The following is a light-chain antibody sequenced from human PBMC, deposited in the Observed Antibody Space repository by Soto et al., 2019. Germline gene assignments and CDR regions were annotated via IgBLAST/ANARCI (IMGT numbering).Light chain of an antibody. J-gene: IGLJ1*01. CDR1: SSDVGGYNY. CDR2: DVS. Sequence: QSVLTQPASVSGSPGQSITISCTGTSSDVGGYNYVSWYQQHPGKAPKLMIYDVSDRPSGVSTRFSGFKSGNTASLTISGLQAEDEADYYCASYTSSDTHVFGTGTKVTVL. CDR3: ASYTSSDTHV. V-gene: IGLV2-14*01.